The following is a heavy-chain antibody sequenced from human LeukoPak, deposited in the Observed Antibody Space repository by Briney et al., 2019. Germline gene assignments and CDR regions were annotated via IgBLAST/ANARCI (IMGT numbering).Heavy chain of an antibody. CDR3: ARDSSVVRYLDWSDYFDY. Sequence: PGGSLRLSCAASGFTFSSYGMHWVRQAPGKGPEWVAVISSDGTNKKYADYVKGRFTISRDNSKNTLYLQLNRLRPEDAGVFYCARDSSVVRYLDWSDYFDYWGQGTLLTVSS. V-gene: IGHV3-30*03. D-gene: IGHD3-9*01. J-gene: IGHJ4*02. CDR2: ISSDGTNK. CDR1: GFTFSSYG.